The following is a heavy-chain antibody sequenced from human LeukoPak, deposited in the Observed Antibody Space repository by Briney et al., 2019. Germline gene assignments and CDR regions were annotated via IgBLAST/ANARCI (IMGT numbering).Heavy chain of an antibody. CDR1: GSIFTSYW. J-gene: IGHJ4*02. Sequence: GESLKISCQGSGSIFTSYWISWVRQLPGKGLEWMGRIDPSDSYTNYSPSFQGHVTISADKSISTAYLQWSSLKASDTAMYYCARGYCSGGSCYLVGYWGQGTLVTVSS. CDR2: IDPSDSYT. D-gene: IGHD2-15*01. CDR3: ARGYCSGGSCYLVGY. V-gene: IGHV5-10-1*01.